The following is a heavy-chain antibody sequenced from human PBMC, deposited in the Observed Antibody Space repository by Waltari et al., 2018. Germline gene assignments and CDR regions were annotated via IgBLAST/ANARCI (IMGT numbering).Heavy chain of an antibody. CDR3: AGQSSGDYFVDY. CDR2: MNPNRGNK. V-gene: IGHV1-8*02. Sequence: QVQLVQSGAEVKKPGASVKVSCKASGYTFNSYYINWVRQATGQGLEWLGWMNPNRGNKGYAQKFQGRVTITRNTSRSTAYMELSSLRSEDTAVYYCAGQSSGDYFVDYWGQGTLVTVSS. CDR1: GYTFNSYY. J-gene: IGHJ4*02. D-gene: IGHD4-17*01.